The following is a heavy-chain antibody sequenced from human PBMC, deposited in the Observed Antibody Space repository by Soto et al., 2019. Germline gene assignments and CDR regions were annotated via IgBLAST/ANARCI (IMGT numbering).Heavy chain of an antibody. Sequence: PGGSLRLSCAASGFTFSSYSMNWVRQAPGKGLEWVSSISSSSSYIYYADSVKGRFTISRDNAKNSLYLQMNSLRAEDTAVYYCARAPLRSLSYFDPWGQGTLVTVSS. CDR1: GFTFSSYS. V-gene: IGHV3-21*01. CDR3: ARAPLRSLSYFDP. J-gene: IGHJ5*02. D-gene: IGHD3-3*01. CDR2: ISSSSSYI.